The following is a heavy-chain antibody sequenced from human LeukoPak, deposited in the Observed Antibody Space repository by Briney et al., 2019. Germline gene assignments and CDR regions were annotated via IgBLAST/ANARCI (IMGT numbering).Heavy chain of an antibody. CDR3: ARSQYSSILYYFDY. J-gene: IGHJ4*02. D-gene: IGHD6-13*01. CDR2: IYPGDSDT. CDR1: GXSFTSYC. V-gene: IGHV5-51*01. Sequence: GESLKISFKGSGXSFTSYCIGWVRQMPGKGLEWMGIIYPGDSDTTYSPSFQGQVTISADKSISTAYLQWSSLKASDTAMYYCARSQYSSILYYFDYWGQGTLVTVSS.